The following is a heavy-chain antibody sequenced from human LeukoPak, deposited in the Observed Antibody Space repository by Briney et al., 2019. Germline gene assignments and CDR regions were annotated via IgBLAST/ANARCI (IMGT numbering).Heavy chain of an antibody. J-gene: IGHJ4*02. V-gene: IGHV4-59*01. Sequence: SETLSLTCTVSGGSISSYYWSWIRQPPGKGLEWIGYIYYSGSTNYNPSLKSRVTISVDTPKNQFSLKLSSVTAADTAVYYCARSPYGDYPVDYWGQGTLVTVSS. D-gene: IGHD4-17*01. CDR1: GGSISSYY. CDR3: ARSPYGDYPVDY. CDR2: IYYSGST.